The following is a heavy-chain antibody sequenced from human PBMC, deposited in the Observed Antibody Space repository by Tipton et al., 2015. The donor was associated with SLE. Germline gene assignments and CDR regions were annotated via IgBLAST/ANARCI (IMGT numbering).Heavy chain of an antibody. CDR3: ARGSKGIAARGPWYFDL. CDR2: IYHSGST. J-gene: IGHJ2*01. Sequence: TLSLTCAVYGGSFSGYYWSWIRQPPGKGLEWIGSIYHSGSTYYNPSLKSRVTISVDTSKNQFSLKLSSVTAADTAVYYCARGSKGIAARGPWYFDLWGRGTLVTVSS. V-gene: IGHV4-34*01. D-gene: IGHD6-13*01. CDR1: GGSFSGYY.